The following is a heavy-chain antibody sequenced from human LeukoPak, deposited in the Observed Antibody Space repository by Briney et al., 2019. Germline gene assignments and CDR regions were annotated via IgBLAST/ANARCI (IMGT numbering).Heavy chain of an antibody. J-gene: IGHJ6*03. D-gene: IGHD3-10*01. CDR2: IYPGDSDT. Sequence: GESLKISCKGSGYSFTSYWIGWVRQMPGKGLEWMGIIYPGDSDTRYSPSFQGQVTISADKSISTAYLQWSSLKASDTAMYYCARLLTMVRGVPYYYYYYYMDVWAKGPRSPSP. V-gene: IGHV5-51*01. CDR3: ARLLTMVRGVPYYYYYYYMDV. CDR1: GYSFTSYW.